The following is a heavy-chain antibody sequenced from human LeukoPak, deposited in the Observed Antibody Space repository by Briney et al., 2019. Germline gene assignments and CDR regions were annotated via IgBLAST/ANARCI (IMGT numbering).Heavy chain of an antibody. CDR1: GFTVSSNY. D-gene: IGHD4-17*01. CDR3: ARVSEDGVPGGY. Sequence: PGGSLRLSCAASGFTVSSNYMSWVRQAPGKGLEWVSVIYSGGSTYYADSVKGRFTTSRDNSKNTLYLQMNSLRAEDTAVYYCARVSEDGVPGGYWGQGTLVTVSS. CDR2: IYSGGST. J-gene: IGHJ4*02. V-gene: IGHV3-53*01.